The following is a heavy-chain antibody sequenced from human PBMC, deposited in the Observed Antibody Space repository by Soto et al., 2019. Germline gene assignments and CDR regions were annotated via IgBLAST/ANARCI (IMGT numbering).Heavy chain of an antibody. Sequence: QITLRESGPTVVRPRQTLSLTCSFSGFSLTTDGVGVAWIRHPPGKTLEWLALIFWDHDRRYNPSLKTRLTINKDTYKHQMVLTMANVDREDTGSYHCALTRLWYFDHWGQGAVVTVSS. V-gene: IGHV2-5*02. CDR2: IFWDHDR. J-gene: IGHJ4*02. CDR1: GFSLTTDGVG. CDR3: ALTRLWYFDH.